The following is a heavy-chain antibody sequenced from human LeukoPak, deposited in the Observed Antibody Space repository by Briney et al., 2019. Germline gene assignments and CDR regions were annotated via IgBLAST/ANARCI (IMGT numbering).Heavy chain of an antibody. D-gene: IGHD3-16*01. CDR2: INHEGGGI. V-gene: IGHV3-7*03. CDR3: GRGHWGLDY. J-gene: IGHJ4*02. Sequence: GGSLRLSCAASGFTFSESWMTWVRQVPGQGLKWVAHINHEGGGIQYVDSVKGRFTISRDDAKNSLYLQMDSLRAEDAAVYYCGRGHWGLDYWGQGSLVTVSS. CDR1: GFTFSESW.